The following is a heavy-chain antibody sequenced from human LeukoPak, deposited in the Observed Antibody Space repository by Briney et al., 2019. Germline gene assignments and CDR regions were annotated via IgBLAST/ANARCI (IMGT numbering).Heavy chain of an antibody. CDR3: ARLFSLEERDY. Sequence: TSETLSLTCTVSGGSISSSSYYWGWIRQPPGKGLEWIGSIYYSGSTYYNPSLKSRVTISVDTSKNQFSLKLSSVTAADTAVYYCARLFSLEERDYWGQGTLVTVSS. CDR2: IYYSGST. CDR1: GGSISSSSYY. V-gene: IGHV4-39*01. D-gene: IGHD2/OR15-2a*01. J-gene: IGHJ4*02.